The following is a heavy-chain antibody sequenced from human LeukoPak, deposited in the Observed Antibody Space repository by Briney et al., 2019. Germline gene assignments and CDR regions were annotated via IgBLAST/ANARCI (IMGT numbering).Heavy chain of an antibody. CDR3: ARPRYCSSISCYFHAFDV. CDR1: GFTFSTYS. CDR2: ISSSGGYI. D-gene: IGHD2-2*01. Sequence: AGGSLRLSCAASGFTFSTYSMNWVRQAPGKGLEWVSSISSSGGYIFDADSVKGRFTISRDNAKNSLYLQMNSLRAEDTAVYYCARPRYCSSISCYFHAFDVWGQGTMVTVSS. J-gene: IGHJ3*01. V-gene: IGHV3-21*01.